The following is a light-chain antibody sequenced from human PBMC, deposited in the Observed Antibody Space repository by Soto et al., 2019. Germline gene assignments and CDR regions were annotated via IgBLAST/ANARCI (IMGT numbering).Light chain of an antibody. CDR2: DAS. Sequence: EIVLTQSPGTLSLSPGERATLSCRASQSVSSNYFAWYQQRPGQAPRLLIYDASNRATGIPARFSGSGSGTDFTLTISSLEPEDFAVYFCQQYNNWPSFGQGTRLEI. CDR3: QQYNNWPS. J-gene: IGKJ5*01. V-gene: IGKV3-11*01. CDR1: QSVSSNY.